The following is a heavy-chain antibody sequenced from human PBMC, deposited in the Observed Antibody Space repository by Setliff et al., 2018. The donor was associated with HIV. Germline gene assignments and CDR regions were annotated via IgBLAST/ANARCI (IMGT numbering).Heavy chain of an antibody. D-gene: IGHD5-12*01. CDR2: VYFSGSA. V-gene: IGHV4-31*11. CDR1: GDSIISGDFF. J-gene: IGHJ6*03. CDR3: ARGATLLPGYSDRWEYFYMDV. Sequence: SETLSLTCDVSGDSIISGDFFWSWIRQSPGKGLEWIGYVYFSGSATHNPSLKSPVSISVDTSKNQLSLRLNSVTAADTAVYYCARGATLLPGYSDRWEYFYMDVWGKGTTVTAP.